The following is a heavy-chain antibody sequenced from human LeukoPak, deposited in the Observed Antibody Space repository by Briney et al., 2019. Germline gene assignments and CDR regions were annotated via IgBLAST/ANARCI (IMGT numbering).Heavy chain of an antibody. CDR3: GRTNLFDY. Sequence: PGGSLRLSCVVSGFSLSAFWMSWVRQAPGKGLECVATIKYDGSEKYYVDSVKGRFTISRDNAKNSLFLQMNSLRGEDTASYYCGRTNLFDYWGQGTLVTGSS. CDR2: IKYDGSEK. CDR1: GFSLSAFW. V-gene: IGHV3-7*03. J-gene: IGHJ4*02.